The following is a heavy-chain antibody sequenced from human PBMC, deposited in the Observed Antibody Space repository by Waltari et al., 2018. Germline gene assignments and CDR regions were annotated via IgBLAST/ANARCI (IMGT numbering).Heavy chain of an antibody. J-gene: IGHJ6*02. V-gene: IGHV3-48*01. CDR3: ARPPTYYDFWSGYPEDGMDV. CDR2: IISSSSTI. Sequence: VQLVESGGGLVQPGGSLRLSCAASGFTFSSYSMNWVRQAPGKGLEWVSYIISSSSTIYYADSVKGRFTISRDNAKNSLYLQMNSLRAEDTAVYYCARPPTYYDFWSGYPEDGMDVWGQGTTVTVSS. CDR1: GFTFSSYS. D-gene: IGHD3-3*01.